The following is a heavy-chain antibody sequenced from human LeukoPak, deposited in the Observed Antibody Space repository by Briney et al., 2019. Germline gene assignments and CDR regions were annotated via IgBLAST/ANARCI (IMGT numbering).Heavy chain of an antibody. CDR1: GFTFYTYD. J-gene: IGHJ5*02. CDR3: ARGHMLTGYYNFAWFDP. CDR2: IGTAGDT. V-gene: IGHV3-13*01. Sequence: GGSLRLSCTASGFTFYTYDMHWVRQPTGKGLEWVSAIGTAGDTYYSHSVKGRFTISRENAKNSLYLHMNSLSAGDTAVYFCARGHMLTGYYNFAWFDPWGQGTLVTVSS. D-gene: IGHD3-9*01.